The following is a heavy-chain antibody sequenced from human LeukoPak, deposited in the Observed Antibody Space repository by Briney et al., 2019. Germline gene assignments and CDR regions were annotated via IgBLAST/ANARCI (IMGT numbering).Heavy chain of an antibody. D-gene: IGHD3-3*01. CDR3: TRVPGGLEWSDFDY. CDR2: ISSSSSYM. CDR1: GFTFSSYS. Sequence: GGSLRLSCAASGFTFSSYSMNWVRQAPGKGLEWVSSISSSSSYMSYADSVKGRFTISRDNAKNSLNLQMSSLRAEDTAVYYCTRVPGGLEWSDFDYWGQGTLVTVSS. J-gene: IGHJ4*02. V-gene: IGHV3-21*01.